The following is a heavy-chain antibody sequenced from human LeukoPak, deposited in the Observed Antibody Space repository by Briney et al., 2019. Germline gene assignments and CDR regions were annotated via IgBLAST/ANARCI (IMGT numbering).Heavy chain of an antibody. J-gene: IGHJ3*02. Sequence: SQTLSLTCRASGGSISSGSYYWSWIRQPAGKGLESIRRIYTSGSTNYNPSLKSRVTISVDTSKNQFSLKLSSVTAADTAVYYCVRDLYYYDSSGYYLWGFDIWGQGTMVTVSS. CDR3: VRDLYYYDSSGYYLWGFDI. D-gene: IGHD3-22*01. CDR1: GGSISSGSYY. V-gene: IGHV4-61*02. CDR2: IYTSGST.